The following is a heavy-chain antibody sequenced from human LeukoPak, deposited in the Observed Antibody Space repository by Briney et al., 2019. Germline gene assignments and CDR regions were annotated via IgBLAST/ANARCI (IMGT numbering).Heavy chain of an antibody. J-gene: IGHJ4*02. CDR3: VRTLPKGDCYFDY. CDR1: GFTFSTFA. V-gene: IGHV3-64D*06. Sequence: GGSLRLSCSASGFTFSTFAMHWVRQAPGKGLEYVSAVTSNGGATYYADSVKGRFTISRDNSKDTLYLQLSSLRAEDTAVYYCVRTLPKGDCYFDYWGQGTLVTVSS. D-gene: IGHD3-16*01. CDR2: VTSNGGAT.